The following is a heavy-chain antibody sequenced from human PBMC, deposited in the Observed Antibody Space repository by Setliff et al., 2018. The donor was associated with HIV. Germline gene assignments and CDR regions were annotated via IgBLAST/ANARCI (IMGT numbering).Heavy chain of an antibody. D-gene: IGHD1-26*01. CDR2: IKNSSTYM. CDR1: GFTFSDYS. CDR3: TRGRGSFDS. Sequence: GGSLRLSCVASGFTFSDYSMNWVRQAPGKGLEWVSSIKNSSTYMAYADSMKGRFTISRDNAKNSMYLQMNSLRVEDTAMYYCTRGRGSFDSWGQGTPVTVSS. V-gene: IGHV3-21*01. J-gene: IGHJ4*02.